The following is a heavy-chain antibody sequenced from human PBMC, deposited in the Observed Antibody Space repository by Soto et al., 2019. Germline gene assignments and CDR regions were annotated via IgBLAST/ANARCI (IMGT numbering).Heavy chain of an antibody. D-gene: IGHD2-15*01. Sequence: ETLSLTCTVSGDSISDYFYWSWIRQPAGKGLEWIGRIYTDGTTKYNPSLKSRVTLSLDKSKNQFSLRLSSVTAADTAVYYFAREVRGGFTGIFDQWGRGSRVTVSS. CDR3: AREVRGGFTGIFDQ. J-gene: IGHJ4*02. CDR2: IYTDGTT. V-gene: IGHV4-4*07. CDR1: GDSISDYFY.